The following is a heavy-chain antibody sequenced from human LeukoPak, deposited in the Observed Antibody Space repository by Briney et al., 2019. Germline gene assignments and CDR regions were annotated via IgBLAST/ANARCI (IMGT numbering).Heavy chain of an antibody. V-gene: IGHV3-48*01. CDR3: ARRYDYVWGSYRLYYYYMDV. CDR1: GFTFSSYE. Sequence: PGGSLRLSCAASGFTFSSYEMNWVRQAPGKGLEWVSYISSSSSTIYYADSVKGRFTISRDNAKNSLYLQMNSLRAEDTAVYYCARRYDYVWGSYRLYYYYMDVWGKGTTVTVSS. D-gene: IGHD3-16*02. CDR2: ISSSSSTI. J-gene: IGHJ6*03.